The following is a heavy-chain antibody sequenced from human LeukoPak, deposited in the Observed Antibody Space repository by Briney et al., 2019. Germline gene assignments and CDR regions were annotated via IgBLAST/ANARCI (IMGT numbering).Heavy chain of an antibody. D-gene: IGHD6-19*01. CDR3: ARDLACLAVAGCFVL. CDR2: IYHSGST. J-gene: IGHJ4*02. CDR1: GGSISSSNW. V-gene: IGHV4-4*02. Sequence: SGTLSLTCAVSGGSISSSNWWSWVRPPPGKGLEWIGEIYHSGSTNYNPSLKSRVTISVDKSKNQFSLKLSSVTAADTAVYYCARDLACLAVAGCFVLWGQGTLVTVSS.